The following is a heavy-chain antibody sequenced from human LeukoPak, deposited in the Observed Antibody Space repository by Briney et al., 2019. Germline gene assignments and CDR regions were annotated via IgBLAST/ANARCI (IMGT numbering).Heavy chain of an antibody. CDR2: IYNSAST. V-gene: IGHV4-31*03. CDR3: ARGVATDGNFDY. Sequence: SETLSLTCTVSGDSISSGGYYWSWIRQHPWKGLEWIGYIYNSASTYYNPSLRSRVSISIDTSKNQFSLRLSSVNVADTAVYYCARGVATDGNFDYWGQGSLVTVSS. CDR1: GDSISSGGYY. D-gene: IGHD5-12*01. J-gene: IGHJ4*02.